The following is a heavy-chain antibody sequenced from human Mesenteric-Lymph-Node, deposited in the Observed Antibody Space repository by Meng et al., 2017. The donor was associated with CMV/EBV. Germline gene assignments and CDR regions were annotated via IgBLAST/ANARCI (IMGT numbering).Heavy chain of an antibody. CDR2: LYYSGST. V-gene: IGHV4-59*01. CDR3: ARVDSWYYFDY. D-gene: IGHD6-13*01. CDR1: GGSISSYY. Sequence: SETLSLTCSVSGGSISSYYWSWIRQPPGKGLQWIVYLYYSGSTNYNPSLKSRVAISVDTSKNQFSLKLSSVTAADTAVYYCARVDSWYYFDYWGQGTLVTVSS. J-gene: IGHJ4*02.